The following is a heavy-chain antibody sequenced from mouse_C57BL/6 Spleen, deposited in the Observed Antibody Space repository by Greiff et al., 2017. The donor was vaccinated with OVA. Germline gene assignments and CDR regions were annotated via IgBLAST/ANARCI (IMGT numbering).Heavy chain of an antibody. Sequence: VKLQQPGAELVRPGSSVKLSCKASGYTFTSYWMHWVKQRPIQGLEWIGNIDPSDSETHYNQKFKDKATLTVDKSSSTAYMQLSSLTSEDSAVYYCARVYDGYYQYYFDYWGQGTTLTVSS. J-gene: IGHJ2*01. CDR3: ARVYDGYYQYYFDY. CDR2: IDPSDSET. V-gene: IGHV1-52*01. D-gene: IGHD2-3*01. CDR1: GYTFTSYW.